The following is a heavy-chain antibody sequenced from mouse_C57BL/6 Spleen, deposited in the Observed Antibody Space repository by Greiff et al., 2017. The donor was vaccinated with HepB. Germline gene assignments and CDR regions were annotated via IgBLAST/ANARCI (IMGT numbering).Heavy chain of an antibody. V-gene: IGHV1-54*01. CDR3: ARHGSSCPSAMDY. CDR2: INPGSGGT. J-gene: IGHJ4*01. CDR1: GYAFTNYL. Sequence: QVQLQQSGAELVRPGTSVKVSCKASGYAFTNYLIEWVKQRPGQGLEWIGVINPGSGGTNYNEKVKGEATLTADNSSSTAYMLLSSLTSEDSAVYFCARHGSSCPSAMDYWGQGTSVTVSS. D-gene: IGHD1-1*01.